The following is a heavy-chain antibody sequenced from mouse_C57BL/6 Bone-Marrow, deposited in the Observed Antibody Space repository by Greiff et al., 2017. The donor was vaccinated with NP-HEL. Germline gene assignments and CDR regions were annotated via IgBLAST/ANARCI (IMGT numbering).Heavy chain of an antibody. CDR2: INPGSGGT. CDR3: AWGIYYYGYWYFDV. J-gene: IGHJ1*03. V-gene: IGHV1-54*01. Sequence: QVQLQQSGAELVRPGTSVKVSCKASGYAFTNYLIEWVKQRPGQGLEWIGVINPGSGGTNYNEKFKGKATLTADKSSSTAYMQLSSLTSEDSAVYFCAWGIYYYGYWYFDVWGTGTTVTVSS. D-gene: IGHD1-1*01. CDR1: GYAFTNYL.